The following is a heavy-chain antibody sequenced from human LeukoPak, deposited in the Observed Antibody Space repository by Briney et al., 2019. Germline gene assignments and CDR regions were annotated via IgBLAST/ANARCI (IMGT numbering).Heavy chain of an antibody. CDR3: AKDFLFNYYDSSGYYFDY. V-gene: IGHV3-23*01. CDR2: ISGSGGST. D-gene: IGHD3-22*01. Sequence: GGSLRLSCAASGWTFSSYAMSWVRQAPGKGLEWVSAISGSGGSTYYADSVKGRFTISRDNSKNTLYLQMNSLRAEDTAVYYCAKDFLFNYYDSSGYYFDYWGQGTLVTVSS. J-gene: IGHJ4*02. CDR1: GWTFSSYA.